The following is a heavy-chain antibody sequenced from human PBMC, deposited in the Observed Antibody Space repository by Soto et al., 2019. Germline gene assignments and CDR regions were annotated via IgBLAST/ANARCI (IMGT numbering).Heavy chain of an antibody. Sequence: QVQLVQSGAEVKKPGSSVKVSCKASGGTFSSYAISWVRQAPGQGLEWMGGIIPIFGTANYAQKFEGRVTITADESKSTAYMELSSLRSKDTAVYYWGREGYDYVWGSYRSIAYWGQGTLVTVSS. CDR1: GGTFSSYA. J-gene: IGHJ4*02. CDR2: IIPIFGTA. D-gene: IGHD3-16*02. V-gene: IGHV1-69*01. CDR3: GREGYDYVWGSYRSIAY.